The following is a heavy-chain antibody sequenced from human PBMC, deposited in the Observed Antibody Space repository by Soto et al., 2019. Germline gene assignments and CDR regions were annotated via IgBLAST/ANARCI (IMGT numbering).Heavy chain of an antibody. Sequence: QVQLQQWGAGLLKPSETLSLTCGVYGGSFSGYYWNWIRQPPGKGLEWIGDINPSGGTNYNPSLKRLVTISADTSKNQFSLKLSSVTAADTAVYYFARVRASRGQRDLDFWGQGTRVTVSA. V-gene: IGHV4-34*01. J-gene: IGHJ4*02. D-gene: IGHD6-13*01. CDR1: GGSFSGYY. CDR3: ARVRASRGQRDLDF. CDR2: INPSGGT.